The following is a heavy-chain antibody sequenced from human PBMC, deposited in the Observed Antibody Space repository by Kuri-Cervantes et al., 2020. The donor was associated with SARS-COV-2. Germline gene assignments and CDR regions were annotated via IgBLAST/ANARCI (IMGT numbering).Heavy chain of an antibody. Sequence: ASVKVSCKASGYTFTGYYMHWVRQAPGQGLEWMGWINPNSGGKNYAQKFQGRVTMTRDTSISTAYMELSRLRSDDTAVYYCARAAMAVYYFDYWGQGTLVTVSS. J-gene: IGHJ4*02. V-gene: IGHV1-2*02. D-gene: IGHD5-18*01. CDR2: INPNSGGK. CDR1: GYTFTGYY. CDR3: ARAAMAVYYFDY.